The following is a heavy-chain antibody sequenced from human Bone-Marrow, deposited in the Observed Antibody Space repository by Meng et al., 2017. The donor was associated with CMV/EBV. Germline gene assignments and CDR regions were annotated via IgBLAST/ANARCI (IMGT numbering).Heavy chain of an antibody. Sequence: ASVKVSCKASGGTFSSYTISWVRQAPGQGLEWMGWISAYNGNTNYAQKLQGRVTMTTDTSTSTAYMELRSLRSDDTAVYYCARALPYYYGSGSYGPFDPWGQGTLVTVSS. CDR2: ISAYNGNT. CDR1: GGTFSSYT. D-gene: IGHD3-10*01. CDR3: ARALPYYYGSGSYGPFDP. V-gene: IGHV1-18*01. J-gene: IGHJ5*02.